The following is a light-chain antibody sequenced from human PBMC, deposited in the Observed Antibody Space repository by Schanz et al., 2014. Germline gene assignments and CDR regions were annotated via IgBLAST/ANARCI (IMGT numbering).Light chain of an antibody. Sequence: DIQMTQSPSSLSASVGDRVTITCQASQDISNYLNWYQQKPGKAPKLLIYAASSLQSGVPSRFSGSGSGTDFTLTISSLQPEDFATYYCQQSYSTRYTFGQGTKLEIK. J-gene: IGKJ2*01. CDR2: AAS. V-gene: IGKV1-39*01. CDR1: QDISNY. CDR3: QQSYSTRYT.